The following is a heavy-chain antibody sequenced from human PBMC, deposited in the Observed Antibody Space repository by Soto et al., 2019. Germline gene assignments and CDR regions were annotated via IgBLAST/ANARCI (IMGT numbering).Heavy chain of an antibody. Sequence: EVQLVESGGGLVQPGGSLRLSCAASGFSFNTYEMNGVRQAPGKGLEWVSYSSSSGSTIYYADSVKGRFTVSRDNGKNSLYLQLNSLRAEDTAVYYCAYGGSCDYRGPGTQVTVSS. CDR2: SSSSGSTI. J-gene: IGHJ4*02. V-gene: IGHV3-48*03. D-gene: IGHD1-26*01. CDR3: AYGGSCDY. CDR1: GFSFNTYE.